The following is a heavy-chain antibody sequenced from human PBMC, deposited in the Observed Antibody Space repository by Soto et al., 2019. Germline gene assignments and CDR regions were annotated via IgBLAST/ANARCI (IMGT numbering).Heavy chain of an antibody. V-gene: IGHV3-21*01. D-gene: IGHD2-21*01. CDR3: ARDRGGAMRGNYYYGMDV. J-gene: IGHJ6*02. Sequence: EVQLVESGGGLVKPGGSLRLSCAASGFTFSSYSMNWVRQAPGKGLEWVSSISSSSSYIYYADSVKGRFTISRDNAKHSLYLQMNSLRAEDTAVYYCARDRGGAMRGNYYYGMDVWGQGTTVTVSS. CDR2: ISSSSSYI. CDR1: GFTFSSYS.